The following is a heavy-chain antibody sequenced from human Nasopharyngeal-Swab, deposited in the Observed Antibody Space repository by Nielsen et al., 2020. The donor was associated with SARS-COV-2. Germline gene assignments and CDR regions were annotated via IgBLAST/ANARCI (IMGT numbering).Heavy chain of an antibody. Sequence: WLRQAPEQGLEWMGWINTNTGNPTYAQGFTGRFVFSLDTSVNTAYLQISSLKAEDTAVYYCARGRVGAVAGTETDYWGQGTLVTVSS. V-gene: IGHV7-4-1*02. J-gene: IGHJ4*02. CDR2: INTNTGNP. D-gene: IGHD6-19*01. CDR3: ARGRVGAVAGTETDY.